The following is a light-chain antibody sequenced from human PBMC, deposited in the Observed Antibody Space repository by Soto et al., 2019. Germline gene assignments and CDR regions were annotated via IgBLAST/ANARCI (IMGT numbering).Light chain of an antibody. CDR2: DAS. CDR1: QSVSSY. J-gene: IGKJ1*01. Sequence: EIVLTQSPATLSLSPGERATLSCRASQSVSSYLAGYQQKPGQAPRLLIYDASNTATGIPARFSGRGSGTDFTLTISILEPEDFAVYYCQQRSNWPPTWTFGQGTKVEIK. CDR3: QQRSNWPPTWT. V-gene: IGKV3-11*01.